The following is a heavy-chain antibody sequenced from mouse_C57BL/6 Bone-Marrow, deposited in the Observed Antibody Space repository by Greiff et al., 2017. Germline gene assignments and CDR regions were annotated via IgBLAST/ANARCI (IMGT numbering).Heavy chain of an antibody. V-gene: IGHV1-76*01. CDR3: ARASYYGLDY. CDR2: IYPGSGNT. CDR1: GYTFTDYY. J-gene: IGHJ2*01. D-gene: IGHD1-1*01. Sequence: LVESGAELVRPGASVKLSCKASGYTFTDYYINWVKQRPGQGLEWIARIYPGSGNTYYNEKFKGQATLTAEKSSSTAYMQLSSLTSEDAAVYFCARASYYGLDYWGQGTTLTVSS.